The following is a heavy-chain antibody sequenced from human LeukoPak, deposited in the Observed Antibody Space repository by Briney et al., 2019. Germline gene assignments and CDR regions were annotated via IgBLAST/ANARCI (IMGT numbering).Heavy chain of an antibody. CDR1: GFTFRNNW. J-gene: IGHJ3*02. D-gene: IGHD3-9*01. Sequence: GGSLRLSCTASGFTFRNNWMHWVRQAPGKGLIWVSRINLDGTETTYADSVKGRFTIPRDNSKNTLYLQMNSLRAEDTAVYYCARDGSAGFDAFDIWGQGTMVTVSS. V-gene: IGHV3-74*01. CDR2: INLDGTET. CDR3: ARDGSAGFDAFDI.